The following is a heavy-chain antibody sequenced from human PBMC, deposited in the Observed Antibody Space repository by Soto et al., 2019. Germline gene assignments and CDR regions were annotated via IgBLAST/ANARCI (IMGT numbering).Heavy chain of an antibody. CDR1: GFICSSYD. J-gene: IGHJ3*02. CDR3: AKATATSGGAFEI. D-gene: IGHD1-26*01. CDR2: ILVGGST. Sequence: EVQLLESGGGLAQPGGSLRLSCAVSGFICSSYDMSWVRQAPGKGLEWVSTILVGGSTHYEDSVKGRFTISRDTSKNTVYLQMSSLTAGDTAFYYCAKATATSGGAFEIYGQGTMVTVSS. V-gene: IGHV3-23*01.